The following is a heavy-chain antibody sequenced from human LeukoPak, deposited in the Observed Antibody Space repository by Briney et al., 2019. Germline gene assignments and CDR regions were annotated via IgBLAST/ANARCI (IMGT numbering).Heavy chain of an antibody. CDR2: IRYDGSNK. Sequence: GGSLRLSCAASGFTFSSYGMHWVRQAPGKGLEWVAFIRYDGSNKYYADSVKGRFTISRDNAKNSLYLQVNSLRAEDTAVYFCARYQDGATYNDAFDIWGQGTMVSVSS. J-gene: IGHJ3*02. V-gene: IGHV3-30*02. CDR3: ARYQDGATYNDAFDI. CDR1: GFTFSSYG. D-gene: IGHD4/OR15-4a*01.